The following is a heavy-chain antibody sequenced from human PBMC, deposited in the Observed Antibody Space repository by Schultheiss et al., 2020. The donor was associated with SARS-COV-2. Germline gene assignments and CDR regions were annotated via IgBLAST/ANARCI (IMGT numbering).Heavy chain of an antibody. J-gene: IGHJ6*02. V-gene: IGHV1-69*05. CDR2: IIPIFGTA. CDR3: ARETTVVPGFMDV. D-gene: IGHD4-11*01. Sequence: SVKVSCKASGGTFSSYAISWVRQAPGQGLEWMGGIIPIFGTANYAQKFQGRVTMTTDTSTSTAYMELRSLRSDDTAVYYCARETTVVPGFMDVWGQGTTVNVS. CDR1: GGTFSSYA.